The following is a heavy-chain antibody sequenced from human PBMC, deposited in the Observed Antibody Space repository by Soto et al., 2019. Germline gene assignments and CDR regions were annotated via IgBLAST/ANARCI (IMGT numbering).Heavy chain of an antibody. Sequence: HPGGSLRLSCAASGFTVSSNYMSWVRQAPGKGLEWVSVIYSGGSTYYADSVKGRFTISRDNSKNTLYLQMNSLRAEDTAVYYCARDLSSMGDAFDIWGQGTMVTVSS. D-gene: IGHD6-19*01. CDR1: GFTVSSNY. CDR3: ARDLSSMGDAFDI. J-gene: IGHJ3*02. V-gene: IGHV3-53*01. CDR2: IYSGGST.